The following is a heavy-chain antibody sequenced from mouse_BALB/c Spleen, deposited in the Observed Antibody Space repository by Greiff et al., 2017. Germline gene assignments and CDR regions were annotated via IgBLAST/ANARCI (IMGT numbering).Heavy chain of an antibody. J-gene: IGHJ4*01. V-gene: IGHV2-6-7*01. CDR3: ARDRGSSHYAMDY. CDR1: GFSLTGYG. D-gene: IGHD1-1*01. Sequence: VQGVESGPGLVAPSQSLSITCTVSGFSLTGYGVNWVRQPPGKGLEWLGMIWGDGSTDYNSALKSRLSISKDNSKSQVFLKMNSLQTDDTARYYCARDRGSSHYAMDYWGQGTSVTVSS. CDR2: IWGDGST.